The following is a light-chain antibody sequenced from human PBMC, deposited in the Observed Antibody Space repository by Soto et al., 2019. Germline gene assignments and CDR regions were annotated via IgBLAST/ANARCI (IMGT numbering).Light chain of an antibody. V-gene: IGKV2-28*01. J-gene: IGKJ5*01. CDR1: QSLLYNNTYNF. CDR3: MQAIQSLT. Sequence: EIVMTQSPLTLPVTPGEPAAIPCRSSQSLLYNNTYNFLDWYVQKPGQSTQLLIYFGSNRAPGVPDRFSGSGSGKDFTMKINRVADEDVGNYYRMQAIQSLTFGQGTRLEIK. CDR2: FGS.